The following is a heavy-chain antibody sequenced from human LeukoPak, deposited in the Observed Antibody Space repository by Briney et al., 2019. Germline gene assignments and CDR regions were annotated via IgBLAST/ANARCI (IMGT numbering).Heavy chain of an antibody. J-gene: IGHJ4*02. CDR3: ARDSDLGTTVVPAQMSN. D-gene: IGHD4-23*01. CDR2: ISGSGGST. V-gene: IGHV3-23*01. CDR1: GFTFSSYA. Sequence: PGGSLRLSCAASGFTFSSYAMSWVRQAPGKGLEWVSAISGSGGSTYYADSVKGRFTTSRDNSKNTLYLQMNSLRAEDTAVYYCARDSDLGTTVVPAQMSNWGQGTLVTVSS.